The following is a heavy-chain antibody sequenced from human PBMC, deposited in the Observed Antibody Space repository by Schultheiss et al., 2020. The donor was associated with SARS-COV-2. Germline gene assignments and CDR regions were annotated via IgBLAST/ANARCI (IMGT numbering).Heavy chain of an antibody. CDR1: GFTFSTYA. J-gene: IGHJ6*03. CDR3: ARTRDYYYYYMDV. Sequence: GGSLRLSCAASGFTFSTYAMHWVRQAPGKGLEWVAFISYDGSNKYYADSVKGRFTISRDNSKNTLYLQMNSLRAEDTAVYYCARTRDYYYYYMDVWGKGTTVTVSS. V-gene: IGHV3-30-3*01. CDR2: ISYDGSNK.